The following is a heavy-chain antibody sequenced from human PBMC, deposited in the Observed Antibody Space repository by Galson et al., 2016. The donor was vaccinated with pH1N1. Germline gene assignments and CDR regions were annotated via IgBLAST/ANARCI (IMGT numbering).Heavy chain of an antibody. J-gene: IGHJ4*02. CDR2: IIPIFGTP. CDR3: ARRDKYFDTSGFQN. CDR1: GGAFSAYA. D-gene: IGHD3-22*01. Sequence: SVKVSCKASGGAFSAYAISWVRQAPGQGLEWIGGIIPIFGTPNYAQKFQGRVTITADESTSTHYMELSSLRSEDTVIYYCARRDKYFDTSGFQNWGQGTLVTVSS. V-gene: IGHV1-69*13.